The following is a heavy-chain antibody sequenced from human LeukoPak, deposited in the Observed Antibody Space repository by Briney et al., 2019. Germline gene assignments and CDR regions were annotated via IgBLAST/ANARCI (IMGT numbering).Heavy chain of an antibody. J-gene: IGHJ4*02. V-gene: IGHV1-69*05. D-gene: IGHD3-22*01. CDR1: GGTFSSYA. CDR2: IIPIFGTA. Sequence: SVKVSCKASGGTFSSYAISWVRQAPGQGLEWMGGIIPIFGTANYAQKFQGRVTITTDESTSTAYMELSSLRSEDTAVYYCASVLYYDSSHGYWGQGTLVTVSS. CDR3: ASVLYYDSSHGY.